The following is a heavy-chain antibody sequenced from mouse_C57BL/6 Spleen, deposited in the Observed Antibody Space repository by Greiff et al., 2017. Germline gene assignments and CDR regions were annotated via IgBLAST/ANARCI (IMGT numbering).Heavy chain of an antibody. Sequence: QVQLQQPGAELVRPGSSVKLSCKASGYTFTSYWMDWVKQRPGQGLEWIGNIYPSDSETHYNQKFKDKATLTVDKSSSTAYRQLSSLTSEDSAVYYCASRGYGRGAMDYWGQGTSVTVSS. CDR2: IYPSDSET. V-gene: IGHV1-61*01. CDR3: ASRGYGRGAMDY. CDR1: GYTFTSYW. J-gene: IGHJ4*01. D-gene: IGHD1-1*01.